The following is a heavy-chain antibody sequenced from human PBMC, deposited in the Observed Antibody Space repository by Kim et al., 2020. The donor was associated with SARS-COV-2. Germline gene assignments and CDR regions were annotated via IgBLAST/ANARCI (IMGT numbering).Heavy chain of an antibody. V-gene: IGHV4-59*01. D-gene: IGHD3-10*01. CDR3: ARDVPRSVQWFGEPPV. J-gene: IGHJ4*02. Sequence: SETLSLTCTVSGGSISSYYWSWIRQPPGKGLEWIGYIYYSGSTNYNPSLKSRVTISVDTSKNQFSLKLSSVTAADTAVYYCARDVPRSVQWFGEPPVWGQGALVTVSS. CDR1: GGSISSYY. CDR2: IYYSGST.